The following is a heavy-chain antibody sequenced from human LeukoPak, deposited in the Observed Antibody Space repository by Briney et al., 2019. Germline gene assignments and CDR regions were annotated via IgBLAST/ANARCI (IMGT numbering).Heavy chain of an antibody. J-gene: IGHJ4*02. V-gene: IGHV3-7*03. Sequence: GGSLRLSCAASGLTFRHYYMNWVRLAPGKGLAWVANIREDGSDDTYEASVKGRFTISRDNARNSLFLQMNSLRAEDTAVYYCARGDGYYFGFWGQGAPVTVSS. CDR2: IREDGSDD. CDR1: GLTFRHYY. CDR3: ARGDGYYFGF.